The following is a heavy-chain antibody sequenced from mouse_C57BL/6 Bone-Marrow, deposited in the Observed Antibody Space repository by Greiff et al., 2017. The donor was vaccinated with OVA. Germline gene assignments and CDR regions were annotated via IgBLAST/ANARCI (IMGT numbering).Heavy chain of an antibody. CDR2: IYYSGTI. J-gene: IGHJ1*03. D-gene: IGHD1-1*01. CDR1: GISITTGNYR. V-gene: IGHV3-5*01. CDR3: AREIYYYGSSYSYWYFDV. Sequence: EVKLQESGPGLVKPSQTVFLTCTVTGISITTGNYRWSWIRQFPGNKLEWIGYIYYSGTITYNPSLTSRTTITRDTPKNQFFLEMNSLTAEDTATYYCAREIYYYGSSYSYWYFDVWGTGTTVTVSS.